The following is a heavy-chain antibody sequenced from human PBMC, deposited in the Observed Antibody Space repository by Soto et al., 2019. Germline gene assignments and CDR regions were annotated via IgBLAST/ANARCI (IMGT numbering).Heavy chain of an antibody. CDR1: GFSISTHA. Sequence: PGGSLRLSCVASGFSISTHALTWVRQAPGKGLEWVSSFSGRSGDAYYAASVKGRFTISGDSSKNTVILQMNNLRADDTALYYCARDSSAWPNYFDSWGQGIQATVSS. D-gene: IGHD6-19*01. CDR2: FSGRSGDA. J-gene: IGHJ4*02. CDR3: ARDSSAWPNYFDS. V-gene: IGHV3-23*01.